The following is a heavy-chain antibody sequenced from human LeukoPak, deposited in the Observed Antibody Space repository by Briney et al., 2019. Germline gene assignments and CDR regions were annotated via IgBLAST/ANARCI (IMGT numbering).Heavy chain of an antibody. Sequence: ASVKVSCKASGYTLTSYDINWVRQATGQGLEWMGWMNPNSGNTGYAQKFQGRVTMTRNTSISTAYMELSSLRSEDTAVYYCTRGMVVAATRYYYGMDVWGQGTTVTVSS. CDR2: MNPNSGNT. J-gene: IGHJ6*02. CDR3: TRGMVVAATRYYYGMDV. D-gene: IGHD2-15*01. V-gene: IGHV1-8*01. CDR1: GYTLTSYD.